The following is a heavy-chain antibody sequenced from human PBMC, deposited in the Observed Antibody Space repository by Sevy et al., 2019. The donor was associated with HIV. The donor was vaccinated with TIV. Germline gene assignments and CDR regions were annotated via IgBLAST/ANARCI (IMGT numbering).Heavy chain of an antibody. CDR3: ARAFERITKVRGVKDNYYMDV. CDR1: GYTFTSYG. Sequence: ASVKVSCKASGYTFTSYGISWVRQAPGQGLEWMGWISAYNGNTNYAQKLQGRVTMTTDTSTSTAYMELRSLRSDDTAVYYCARAFERITKVRGVKDNYYMDVWGKGTTVTVSS. V-gene: IGHV1-18*01. J-gene: IGHJ6*03. CDR2: ISAYNGNT. D-gene: IGHD3-10*01.